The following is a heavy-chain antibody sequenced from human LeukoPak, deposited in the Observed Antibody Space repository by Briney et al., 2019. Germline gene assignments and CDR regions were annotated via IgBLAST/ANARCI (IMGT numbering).Heavy chain of an antibody. J-gene: IGHJ4*02. Sequence: PGGSLRLSCAASGFTFSSYEINWVRQAPGKGLEWVSYISSSGSTIKYADSVKGRFTISRGNAKNSLYLQMNSLRAEDTAVYYCAREKLRSSGWYDGWGQGTLVTVSS. D-gene: IGHD6-19*01. CDR3: AREKLRSSGWYDG. CDR1: GFTFSSYE. CDR2: ISSSGSTI. V-gene: IGHV3-48*03.